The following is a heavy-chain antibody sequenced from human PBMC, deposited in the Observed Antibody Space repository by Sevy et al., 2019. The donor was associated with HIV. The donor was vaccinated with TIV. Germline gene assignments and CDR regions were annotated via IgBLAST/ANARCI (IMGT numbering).Heavy chain of an antibody. Sequence: GGYLRLSCAASGFTFSSYAMSWVRQAPGKGLEWVSAISGSGGSTYYADSVKGRFTISRDNSKNTLYLQMNSLRADDTAIYYCAKSYFGSGTSYGMDLWGRGTTVTVSS. V-gene: IGHV3-23*01. CDR3: AKSYFGSGTSYGMDL. CDR1: GFTFSSYA. D-gene: IGHD3-10*01. CDR2: ISGSGGST. J-gene: IGHJ6*02.